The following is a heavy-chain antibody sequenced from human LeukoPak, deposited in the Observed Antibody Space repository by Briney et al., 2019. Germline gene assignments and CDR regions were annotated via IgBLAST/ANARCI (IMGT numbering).Heavy chain of an antibody. D-gene: IGHD3-9*01. CDR2: IRYDGSNK. Sequence: PGGSLRLSCAASGFTFSSYSMNWVRQAPGKGLEWVAFIRYDGSNKYYADSVKGRFTISRDNSKNTLYLQMNSLRAEDTAVYYCAKAARSNYDIFDWPSTWGQGTLVTVSS. CDR3: AKAARSNYDIFDWPST. CDR1: GFTFSSYS. J-gene: IGHJ5*02. V-gene: IGHV3-30*02.